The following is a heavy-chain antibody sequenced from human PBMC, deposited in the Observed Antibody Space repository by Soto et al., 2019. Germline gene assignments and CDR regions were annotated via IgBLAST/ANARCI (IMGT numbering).Heavy chain of an antibody. CDR3: ARDGVQLWPRYYFDY. Sequence: VQLVQSGAEVKKPGASVQGSCKTSGYSFSNYSMHWVRQVPGQGLEWMGKINPNGGSTSLAQKFKDAVTLTRDTSTNTVYMELRSLTSEDTAVYYCARDGVQLWPRYYFDYWCQGTLVTVSS. CDR2: INPNGGST. J-gene: IGHJ4*02. V-gene: IGHV1-46*01. CDR1: GYSFSNYS. D-gene: IGHD1-1*01.